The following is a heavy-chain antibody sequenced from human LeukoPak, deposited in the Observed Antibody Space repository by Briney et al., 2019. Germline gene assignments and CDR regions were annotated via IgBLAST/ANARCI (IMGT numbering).Heavy chain of an antibody. D-gene: IGHD3-22*01. CDR1: GFTFSSYA. Sequence: GGSLRLSCAASGFTFSSYAMSWVRQAPGKGLGWVSAISGSGGSTYYADSVKGRFTISRDNSKNTLYLQMNSLRAEDTALYYCAKSKNYYDSSGQGGGTYWGQGTLVTVSS. CDR2: ISGSGGST. CDR3: AKSKNYYDSSGQGGGTY. J-gene: IGHJ4*02. V-gene: IGHV3-23*01.